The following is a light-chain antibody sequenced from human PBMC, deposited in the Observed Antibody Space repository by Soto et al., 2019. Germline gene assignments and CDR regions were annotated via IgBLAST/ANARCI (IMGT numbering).Light chain of an antibody. CDR3: QQRYNWPIT. CDR1: QSVSNNY. Sequence: EIVLTQSPGTLSLSPGERATLSCRASQSVSNNYLAWYQQKPVQAPRLLIYAYSNRATGIPARFSGSGSGTDFTLTISSLEPEDFSVYYCQQRYNWPITFGQGTRLEIK. J-gene: IGKJ5*01. V-gene: IGKV3-11*01. CDR2: AYS.